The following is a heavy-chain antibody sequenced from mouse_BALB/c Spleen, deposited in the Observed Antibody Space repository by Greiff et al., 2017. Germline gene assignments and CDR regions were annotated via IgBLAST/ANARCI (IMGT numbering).Heavy chain of an antibody. CDR2: ISSGGST. V-gene: IGHV5-6-5*01. CDR1: GFTFSSYA. CDR3: ARDTTAPLYAMDY. D-gene: IGHD1-2*01. Sequence: EVKLVESGGGLVKPGGSLKLSCAASGFTFSSYAMSWVRQTPEKRLEWVASISSGGSTYYPDSVKGRFTISRDNARNILYLQMSSLRSEDTAMYYCARDTTAPLYAMDYWGQGTSVTVSS. J-gene: IGHJ4*01.